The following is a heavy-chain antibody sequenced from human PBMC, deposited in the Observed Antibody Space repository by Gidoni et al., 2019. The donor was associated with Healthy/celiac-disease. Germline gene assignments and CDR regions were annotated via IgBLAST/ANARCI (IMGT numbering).Heavy chain of an antibody. CDR3: ARQGPDIIAVAGTGWFDP. J-gene: IGHJ5*02. V-gene: IGHV4-39*01. Sequence: QLQLQESGPGLVKPSENLSPTPTVPGGFISRSCYYWGWIRPPPRKGLEWIGSIYYSGSTYYNPSLKRRVTISVDTTKNQFSLKLSSVTAADTAVYYCARQGPDIIAVAGTGWFDPWGQGTLVTVSS. CDR2: IYYSGST. D-gene: IGHD6-19*01. CDR1: GGFISRSCYY.